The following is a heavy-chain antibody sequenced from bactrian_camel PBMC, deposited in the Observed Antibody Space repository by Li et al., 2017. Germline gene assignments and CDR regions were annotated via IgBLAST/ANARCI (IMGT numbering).Heavy chain of an antibody. D-gene: IGHD1*01. J-gene: IGHJ4*01. V-gene: IGHV3S53*01. Sequence: HVQLVESGGGSVQAGGSLRLSCAVTGYNIDITCMRWFRRAPGEENDSVALIRADGTTAYADSVKGRFTVSKDSAANILYLQMDDLKPEDSAIYTCAADLLLMRPLDPSEYQYWGQGTQVTVS. CDR2: IRADGTT. CDR3: AADLLLMRPLDPSEYQY. CDR1: GYNIDITC.